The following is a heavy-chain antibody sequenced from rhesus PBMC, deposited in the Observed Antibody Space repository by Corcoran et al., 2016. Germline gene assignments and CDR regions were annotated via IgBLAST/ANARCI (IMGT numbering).Heavy chain of an antibody. Sequence: QLQLQESGPGLVKPSETLSLTCAVSGGSISSNYWSWIRQPPGKGLEWIGRISGIGESTDSNPALKSRVTISTYTSKNPFSLQLSSVTAADTAVYYCARSITIVVVDAFDFWGQGLRVTVSS. CDR2: ISGIGEST. J-gene: IGHJ3*01. D-gene: IGHD3-16*01. V-gene: IGHV4-173*01. CDR1: GGSISSNY. CDR3: ARSITIVVVDAFDF.